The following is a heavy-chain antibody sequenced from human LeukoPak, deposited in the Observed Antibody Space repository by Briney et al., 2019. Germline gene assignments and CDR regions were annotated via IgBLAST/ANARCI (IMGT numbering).Heavy chain of an antibody. Sequence: PSETLSLTCTVSGYSISSGYYWGWVRQHPGKGLEWIGYIYYSGSTYYNPSLKSRVAISVDTSKNQFSLKLSSVTAADTAVYYCARDRGLIAAAGTGTYNWFDPWGQGTLVTVSS. CDR2: IYYSGST. V-gene: IGHV4-31*03. D-gene: IGHD6-13*01. CDR1: GYSISSGYY. J-gene: IGHJ5*02. CDR3: ARDRGLIAAAGTGTYNWFDP.